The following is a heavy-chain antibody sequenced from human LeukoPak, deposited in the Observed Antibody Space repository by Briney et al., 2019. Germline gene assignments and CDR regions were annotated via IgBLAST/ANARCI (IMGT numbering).Heavy chain of an antibody. D-gene: IGHD3-10*01. J-gene: IGHJ5*02. CDR3: VRGPYGSGISNWFDP. V-gene: IGHV4-59*01. CDR2: IYYSGST. CDR1: GGSISSYY. Sequence: SETLSLTCTVSGGSISSYYWSWIRQPPGKGLEWIGYIYYSGSTNYNPSLQSRVTVSVDTSKNQFSLKLTSVTAADTAVYYCVRGPYGSGISNWFDPWGQGTLVIVSS.